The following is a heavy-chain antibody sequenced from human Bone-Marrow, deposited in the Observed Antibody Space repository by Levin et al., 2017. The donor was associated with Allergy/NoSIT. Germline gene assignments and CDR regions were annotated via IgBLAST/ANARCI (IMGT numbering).Heavy chain of an antibody. CDR3: ARVRLSQPRLRYFGSWFDP. CDR2: INPNSGGT. Sequence: ASVKVSCKASGYTFTGYYMHWVRQAPGQGLEWMGWINPNSGGTNYAQKFQGRVTMTRDTSISTAYMELSRLRSDDTAVYYCARVRLSQPRLRYFGSWFDPWGQGTLVTVSS. CDR1: GYTFTGYY. D-gene: IGHD3-9*01. V-gene: IGHV1-2*02. J-gene: IGHJ5*02.